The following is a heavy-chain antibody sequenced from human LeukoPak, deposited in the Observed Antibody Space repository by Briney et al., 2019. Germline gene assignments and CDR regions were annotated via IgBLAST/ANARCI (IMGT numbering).Heavy chain of an antibody. CDR1: GGSFSGYY. D-gene: IGHD3-22*01. CDR2: INHSGST. Sequence: KPSETLSLTCAVYGGSFSGYYWSWIRQPPGKGREWIGEINHSGSTNYNPSLKSRVTISVDTSKNQFSLKLSSVTAADTAVYYCARADYYDSSGYYFPGFDYWGQGTLVTVSS. CDR3: ARADYYDSSGYYFPGFDY. V-gene: IGHV4-34*01. J-gene: IGHJ4*02.